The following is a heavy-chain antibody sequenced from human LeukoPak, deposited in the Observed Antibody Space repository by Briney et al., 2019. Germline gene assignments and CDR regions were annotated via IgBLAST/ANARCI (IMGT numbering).Heavy chain of an antibody. CDR1: GFTFSSYA. CDR3: ARDQPNYYYYMDV. V-gene: IGHV3-30*01. J-gene: IGHJ6*03. Sequence: GRSLRLSCAASGFTFSSYAMHWVRQAPGKGLEWVAVISYDGSNKYYADSVKGRFTISRDNSKNTLYLQMNSLRAEDTAVYYCARDQPNYYYYMDVWAKGPRSPSP. CDR2: ISYDGSNK.